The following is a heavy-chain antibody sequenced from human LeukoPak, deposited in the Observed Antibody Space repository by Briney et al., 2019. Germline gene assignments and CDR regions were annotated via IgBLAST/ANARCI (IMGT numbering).Heavy chain of an antibody. CDR3: ARPSSSWYFDY. CDR2: IYSGDSDT. J-gene: IGHJ4*02. Sequence: GESLKISCKGSGYSFTSYWIGWVREMRGKGVEWMGNIYSGDSDTRHSPSFQGQVTISADKSISTAYLQWSSLKASDTAMYYCARPSSSWYFDYWGQGTLVTVSS. D-gene: IGHD6-13*01. V-gene: IGHV5-51*01. CDR1: GYSFTSYW.